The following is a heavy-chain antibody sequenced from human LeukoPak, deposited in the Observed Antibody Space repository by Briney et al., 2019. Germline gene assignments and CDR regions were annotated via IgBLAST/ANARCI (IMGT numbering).Heavy chain of an antibody. J-gene: IGHJ6*03. CDR1: TDSMTYIF. V-gene: IGHV4-4*07. D-gene: IGHD4-17*01. CDR2: IYSSGSA. Sequence: SETLSLTCNFSTDSMTYIFWSWIRQPAGKGLEWIGRIYSSGSAHYNPSLKSRVTMSVDTSKNQFSLNLSSVTAADTAVYYCARESMYDYGDGNYFFYYMDVWGKGTTVTVSS. CDR3: ARESMYDYGDGNYFFYYMDV.